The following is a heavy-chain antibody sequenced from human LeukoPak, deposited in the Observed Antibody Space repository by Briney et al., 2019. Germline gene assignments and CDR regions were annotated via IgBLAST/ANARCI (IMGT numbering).Heavy chain of an antibody. V-gene: IGHV4-39*07. CDR2: IYYSGST. CDR3: ARNSGSYYAFDY. CDR1: GGSISSSSYY. Sequence: SETLSLTCTVSGGSISSSSYYWGWIRQPPGKGLEWIGSIYYSGSTYYNPSLKSRVTISVDTSKNQFSLKLSSVTAADTAVYYCARNSGSYYAFDYWGQGTLVTVSS. D-gene: IGHD1-26*01. J-gene: IGHJ4*02.